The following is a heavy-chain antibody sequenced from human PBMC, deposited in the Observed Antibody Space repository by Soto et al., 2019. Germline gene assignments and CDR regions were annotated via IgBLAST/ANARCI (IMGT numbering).Heavy chain of an antibody. CDR3: TRISVVGATGGWYFDY. Sequence: VQLVESGGGLVQPGGSLRLSCAASGFIFSDHYMDWVRQAPGKGLEWVGRIKNKANSYTTEYAASVKGRFTISRDDSKNTLYLQMNSLKTEDTAVYYCTRISVVGATGGWYFDYWGQGTLLTVSS. CDR1: GFIFSDHY. V-gene: IGHV3-72*01. CDR2: IKNKANSYTT. J-gene: IGHJ4*02. D-gene: IGHD1-26*01.